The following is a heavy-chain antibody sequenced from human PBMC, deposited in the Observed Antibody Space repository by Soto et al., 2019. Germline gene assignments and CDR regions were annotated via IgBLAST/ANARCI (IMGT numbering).Heavy chain of an antibody. J-gene: IGHJ2*01. CDR2: INHSGST. Sequence: QVQLQQWGAGLLKPSKTLSLTCAVYGGSFSGYYWSWIRQPPGKGLEWIGEINHSGSTNYNPSLKSRVTISVDTSKNQFSLKLSSVTAADTAVYYCARGKGYSYGRGYWYFDLWGRGTLVSVSS. CDR3: ARGKGYSYGRGYWYFDL. V-gene: IGHV4-34*01. D-gene: IGHD5-18*01. CDR1: GGSFSGYY.